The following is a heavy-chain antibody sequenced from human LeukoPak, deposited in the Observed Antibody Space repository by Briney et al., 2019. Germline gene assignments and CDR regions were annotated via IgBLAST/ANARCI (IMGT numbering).Heavy chain of an antibody. CDR1: GGSISSSSYY. CDR3: ACNIVVVVAAIGDSPDY. Sequence: SETLSLTCTVPGGSISSSSYYWGWIRQPPGKGLEWIGSIYYSGSTYYNPSLKSRVTISVDTSKNQFSLKLSSVTAADTAVYYCACNIVVVVAAIGDSPDYWGQGTLVTVSS. J-gene: IGHJ4*02. CDR2: IYYSGST. D-gene: IGHD2-15*01. V-gene: IGHV4-39*01.